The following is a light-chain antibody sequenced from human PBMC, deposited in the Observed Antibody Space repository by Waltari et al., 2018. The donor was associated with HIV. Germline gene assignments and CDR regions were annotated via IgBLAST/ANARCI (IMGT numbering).Light chain of an antibody. V-gene: IGLV2-11*01. Sequence: HSALTQPRSVSASPGQSVAIACTGTSSNVRAYNYLSWYQVHPGKPPKVILSHSSQRPSGVPGRFSGSRSGNTASLTISGLRAEDEAEYYCCSYAGLYKYVFGTGTEVTVL. CDR3: CSYAGLYKYV. J-gene: IGLJ1*01. CDR1: SSNVRAYNY. CDR2: HSS.